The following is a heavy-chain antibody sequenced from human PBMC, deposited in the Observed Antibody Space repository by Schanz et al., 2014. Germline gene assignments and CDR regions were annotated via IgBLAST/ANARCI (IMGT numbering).Heavy chain of an antibody. Sequence: QVQLIQSGAEVKKPGASVKVSCTASGYTFTSYDINWLRQAPGQGLEWMGRIIPIHGIVNYAQRFQDRVRITADKSTSTAYMELSSLRSDDTAVYYCARGGGPEDVFDIWGQGTILTVSS. V-gene: IGHV1-69*09. CDR1: GYTFTSYD. CDR3: ARGGGPEDVFDI. CDR2: IIPIHGIV. D-gene: IGHD5-12*01. J-gene: IGHJ3*02.